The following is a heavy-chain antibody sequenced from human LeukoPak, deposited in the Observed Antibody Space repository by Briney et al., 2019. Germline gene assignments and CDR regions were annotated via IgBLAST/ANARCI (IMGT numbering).Heavy chain of an antibody. V-gene: IGHV3-7*01. CDR1: GFTFSSYW. CDR3: ARDGTKLWPCLGGRLRFDY. Sequence: GGSLRLSCAASGFTFSSYWMSWVRQAPGKGLEWVANIKQDGSEKYYVDSVKGRFTISRDNAKNSLYLQMNSLRAEDTAVYYCARDGTKLWPCLGGRLRFDYWGQGTLVTVSS. CDR2: IKQDGSEK. D-gene: IGHD5-18*01. J-gene: IGHJ4*02.